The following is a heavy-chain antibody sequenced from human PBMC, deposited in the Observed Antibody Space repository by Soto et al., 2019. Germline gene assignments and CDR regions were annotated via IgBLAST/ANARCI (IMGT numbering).Heavy chain of an antibody. D-gene: IGHD2-2*01. Sequence: GSLRLSCAASGFTFSSYAMSWVRQAPGKGLEWVSAISGSGGSTYYADSVKGRFTISRDNSKNTLYLQMNSLRAEDTAVYYCAKEVGYCSSTSCYLYYYYGMDVWGQGTTVTVSS. CDR2: ISGSGGST. V-gene: IGHV3-23*01. J-gene: IGHJ6*02. CDR1: GFTFSSYA. CDR3: AKEVGYCSSTSCYLYYYYGMDV.